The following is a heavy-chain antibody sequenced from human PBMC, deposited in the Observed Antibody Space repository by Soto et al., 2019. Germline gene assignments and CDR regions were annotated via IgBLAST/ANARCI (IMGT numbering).Heavy chain of an antibody. CDR2: FDPEDGET. D-gene: IGHD4-17*01. Sequence: QVQLIQSGAEVKKPGASVKVSCKVPGYTLTELSMDWVRQAPGKGLEWMGGFDPEDGETVYAQKFQGRVTMTEDTSTDTAYMELRSLRSEDTAVYYWATHSGDSGDYPVLEYWGQGTLVTVSS. CDR1: GYTLTELS. CDR3: ATHSGDSGDYPVLEY. J-gene: IGHJ4*02. V-gene: IGHV1-24*01.